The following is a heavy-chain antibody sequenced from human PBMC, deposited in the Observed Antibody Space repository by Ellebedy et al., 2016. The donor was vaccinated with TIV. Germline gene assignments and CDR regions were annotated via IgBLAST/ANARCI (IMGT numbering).Heavy chain of an antibody. J-gene: IGHJ4*02. Sequence: AASVKVSCKVSGYTLTELSMHWVRQAPGKGLEWMGGFDPEDGETIYAQKFQGRVTMTEDTSTDTAYMELSSLRSEDTAVYSCATGPIVVVTESLFDYWGQGTLVTVSS. CDR1: GYTLTELS. V-gene: IGHV1-24*01. CDR3: ATGPIVVVTESLFDY. D-gene: IGHD2-21*02. CDR2: FDPEDGET.